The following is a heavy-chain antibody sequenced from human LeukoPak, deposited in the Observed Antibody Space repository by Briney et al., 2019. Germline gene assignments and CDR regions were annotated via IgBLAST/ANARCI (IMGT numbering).Heavy chain of an antibody. V-gene: IGHV3-21*01. D-gene: IGHD6-6*01. Sequence: GGSLRLSCAASGFTFSSNSMNWVRQAPGKGLEWVSSISSSISYIYYADSVKGRFTISRDNAKNSLYLQMNSLRAEDTAVYYCARDMYSSSSDDYWGQGTLVTVSS. CDR2: ISSSISYI. CDR1: GFTFSSNS. J-gene: IGHJ4*02. CDR3: ARDMYSSSSDDY.